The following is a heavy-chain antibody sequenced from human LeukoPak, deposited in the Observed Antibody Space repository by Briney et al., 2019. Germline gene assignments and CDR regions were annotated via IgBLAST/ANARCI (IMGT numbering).Heavy chain of an antibody. CDR3: ARGSGDSSGYYYVEDGGGLDY. CDR1: GGTFSSYA. Sequence: ASVKVSCKASGGTFSSYAISWVRQAPGQGLEWMGGIIPIFGTANYAQKFQGRVTITTDESTSTAYMELSSLRSEDTAVYYCARGSGDSSGYYYVEDGGGLDYWGQGTLVTVSS. CDR2: IIPIFGTA. J-gene: IGHJ4*02. D-gene: IGHD3-22*01. V-gene: IGHV1-69*05.